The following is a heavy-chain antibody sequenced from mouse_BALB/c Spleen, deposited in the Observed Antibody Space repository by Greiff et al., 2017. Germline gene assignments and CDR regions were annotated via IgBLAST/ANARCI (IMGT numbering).Heavy chain of an antibody. CDR3: ARGGTMITSFDY. D-gene: IGHD2-4*01. Sequence: VQLKESGPELGKPGASVKISCKASGYSFTGYNMYWVKQSHRKSLEWIGYIDPYNGGTSYNQKSKGKATLTVDKSSSTAYMHLNSLTSEDSAIYYCARGGTMITSFDYWGQGTTLTVSS. J-gene: IGHJ2*01. CDR2: IDPYNGGT. V-gene: IGHV1S135*01. CDR1: GYSFTGYN.